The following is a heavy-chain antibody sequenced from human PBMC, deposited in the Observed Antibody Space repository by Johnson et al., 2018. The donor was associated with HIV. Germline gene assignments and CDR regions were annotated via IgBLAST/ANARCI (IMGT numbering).Heavy chain of an antibody. CDR3: ARSYSSSGYGAVDI. J-gene: IGHJ3*02. V-gene: IGHV3-NL1*01. D-gene: IGHD6-13*01. CDR1: GFTFSSYA. Sequence: QVQLVESGGGLVQPGRSLRLSCAASGFTFSSYAMHWVRQAPGKGLEWVSVIYSGGSTYYADSVKGRFTIARDNSKNTRYLQINSMRDEDTAVYYGARSYSSSGYGAVDIGGQGTMVTVSS. CDR2: IYSGGST.